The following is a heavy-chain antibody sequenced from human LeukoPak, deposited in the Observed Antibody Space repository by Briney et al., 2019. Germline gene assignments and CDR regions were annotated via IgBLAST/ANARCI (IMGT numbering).Heavy chain of an antibody. J-gene: IGHJ3*02. CDR3: ARHIYGDDAFDI. CDR2: IYYSGST. Sequence: SETLSLTCTVSGGSISSYYWSWIRQPPGKGLEWIGYIYYSGSTNYNPSLKSRVTISVDTFKNQFSLKLSSVTAADTAVYYCARHIYGDDAFDIWGQGTMVTVSS. D-gene: IGHD3-10*01. CDR1: GGSISSYY. V-gene: IGHV4-59*08.